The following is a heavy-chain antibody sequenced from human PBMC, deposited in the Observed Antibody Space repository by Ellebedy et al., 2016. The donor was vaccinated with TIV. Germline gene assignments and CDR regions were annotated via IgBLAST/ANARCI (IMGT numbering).Heavy chain of an antibody. CDR2: IWFDGSQA. V-gene: IGHV3-33*06. CDR3: AKGRYSTGWYDGMDV. Sequence: GESLKISCAASGFTFSNHGMHWVRQAPVKGLEWLAIIWFDGSQAFYADSVKGRFTISRDNSENTLYLQMDSLRAEDTAVYYCAKGRYSTGWYDGMDVWGQGTTVTVSS. J-gene: IGHJ6*02. CDR1: GFTFSNHG. D-gene: IGHD6-19*01.